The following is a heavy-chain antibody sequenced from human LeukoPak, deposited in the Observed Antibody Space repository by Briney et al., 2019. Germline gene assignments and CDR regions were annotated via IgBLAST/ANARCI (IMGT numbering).Heavy chain of an antibody. D-gene: IGHD2-2*01. CDR2: ISGSGVGT. Sequence: PGGSLRLSCAASGFTFRNYAMSWVRQPPGKGLEWVSTISGSGVGTYYADSVEGRFTISRDISKNTLYLHMNSLRAEDTAVYYCAKSTYWSNPYYFDYWGQGTLVTVSS. V-gene: IGHV3-23*01. J-gene: IGHJ4*02. CDR1: GFTFRNYA. CDR3: AKSTYWSNPYYFDY.